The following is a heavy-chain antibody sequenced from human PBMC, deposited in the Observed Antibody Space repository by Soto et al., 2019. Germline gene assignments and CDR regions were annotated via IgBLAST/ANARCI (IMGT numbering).Heavy chain of an antibody. Sequence: QVQLVQSGAEVKKPGSSVKVSCKASGGTFSSYAISWVRQAPGQGLEWMGGIIPIFGTANYAQKFQGRVTITADESTSTAYMELSSLKSEDKAVYYCARDWYNWNYKEGGGYWGQGTLVTVSS. CDR3: ARDWYNWNYKEGGGY. D-gene: IGHD1-7*01. CDR2: IIPIFGTA. CDR1: GGTFSSYA. V-gene: IGHV1-69*01. J-gene: IGHJ4*02.